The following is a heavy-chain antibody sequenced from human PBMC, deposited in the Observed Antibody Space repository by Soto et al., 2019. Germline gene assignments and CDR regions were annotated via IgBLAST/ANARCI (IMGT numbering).Heavy chain of an antibody. CDR3: ARARYYGAKNDF. D-gene: IGHD1-26*01. CDR1: GDSLSGYY. J-gene: IGHJ4*02. CDR2: IYSSGST. V-gene: IGHV4-59*01. Sequence: SETLSLTCTVSGDSLSGYYWSWIRQPPGKRPEWLGCIYSSGSTKYNPSLRSRVTLSIDTPRSQFSLRLNSITAADTAVYYCARARYYGAKNDFWGQGTRVPVSS.